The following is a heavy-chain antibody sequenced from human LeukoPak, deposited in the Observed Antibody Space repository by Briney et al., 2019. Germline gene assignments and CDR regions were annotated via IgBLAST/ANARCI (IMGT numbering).Heavy chain of an antibody. V-gene: IGHV3-48*03. CDR1: GFTFSSYE. J-gene: IGHJ4*02. CDR3: ARGKVSKLWFGELWPLDY. CDR2: ISSSGSTI. Sequence: GESLRLSCAASGFTFSSYEMNWVRQAPGKGLEWVSYISSSGSTIYYADSVKGRFTISRDNAKDSLYLQMNSLRAEDTAVYYCARGKVSKLWFGELWPLDYWGQGTLVTVSS. D-gene: IGHD3-10*01.